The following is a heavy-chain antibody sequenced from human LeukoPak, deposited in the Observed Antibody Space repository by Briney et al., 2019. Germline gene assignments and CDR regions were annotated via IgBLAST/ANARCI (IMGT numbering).Heavy chain of an antibody. CDR2: IIPIFGTA. V-gene: IGHV1-69*06. CDR3: ASSMVRGVMAAFDI. J-gene: IGHJ3*02. Sequence: SVKVSCKASGYTFTSYDINWVRQATGQGLEWMGGIIPIFGTANYAQKFQGRVTITADKSTSTAYMELSSLRSEDTAVYYCASSMVRGVMAAFDIWGQGTMVTVSS. D-gene: IGHD3-10*01. CDR1: GYTFTSYD.